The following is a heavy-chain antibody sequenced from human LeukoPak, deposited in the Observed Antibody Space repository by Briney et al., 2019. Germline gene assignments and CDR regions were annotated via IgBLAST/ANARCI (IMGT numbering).Heavy chain of an antibody. CDR1: GFTFSSYG. J-gene: IGHJ6*04. CDR3: ARSGSGSYYYYYYYGMDV. Sequence: GRSLRFSCAASGFTFSSYGMHWVRQAPGKGLEWVAVIWYDGSNKYYADSVKGRFTISRDNSKNTLYLQMNSLRAKDTAVYYCARSGSGSYYYYYYYGMDVWGKGTTVTVSS. CDR2: IWYDGSNK. V-gene: IGHV3-33*01. D-gene: IGHD3-10*01.